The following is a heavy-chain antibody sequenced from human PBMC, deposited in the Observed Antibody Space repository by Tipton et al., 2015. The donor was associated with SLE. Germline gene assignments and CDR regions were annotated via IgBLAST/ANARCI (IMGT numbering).Heavy chain of an antibody. J-gene: IGHJ4*02. CDR2: IYSGGSST. V-gene: IGHV3-23*03. CDR3: AKGRGYYFDY. Sequence: SLRLSCAASGFTFSSYAMSWVRQAPGRGLEWVSVIYSGGSSTYYAESVKGRFTISRDNSKNTLYLQMNSLRAEDTAVYYCAKGRGYYFDYWGQGTLVTVSS. CDR1: GFTFSSYA. D-gene: IGHD3-16*01.